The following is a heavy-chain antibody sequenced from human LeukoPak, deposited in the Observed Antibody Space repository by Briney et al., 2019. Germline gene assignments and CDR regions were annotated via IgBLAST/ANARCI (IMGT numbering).Heavy chain of an antibody. CDR2: IYYSGST. CDR1: GGSISSYY. D-gene: IGHD5-24*01. J-gene: IGHJ4*02. CDR3: ARQRGDGYNNVHFDY. V-gene: IGHV4-59*01. Sequence: SETLSLTCTVSGGSISSYYWSWIRQPPGKGLEWIGYIYYSGSTNYNPSLKSRVTISVDTSKNQFSLKLSSVTAADTAVYYCARQRGDGYNNVHFDYWGQGTLVTVSS.